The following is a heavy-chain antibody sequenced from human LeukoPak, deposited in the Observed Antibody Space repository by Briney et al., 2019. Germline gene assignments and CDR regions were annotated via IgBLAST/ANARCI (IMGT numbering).Heavy chain of an antibody. V-gene: IGHV3-7*01. CDR3: AGRIFDI. CDR2: IKEDGSEK. J-gene: IGHJ3*02. Sequence: PGGSLRLSCAGCGFTFGNYWMAWVRQAPGKGLEGVANIKEDGSEKYYLDSVEGRFTISRDNAKSSVYLQMNSLRAEDTAVYYCAGRIFDIWGQGTMVTVSS. CDR1: GFTFGNYW.